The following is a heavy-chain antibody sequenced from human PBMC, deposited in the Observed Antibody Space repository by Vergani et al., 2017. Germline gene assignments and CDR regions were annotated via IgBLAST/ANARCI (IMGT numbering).Heavy chain of an antibody. D-gene: IGHD2-15*01. J-gene: IGHJ6*02. Sequence: QLQLQESGPGLVKPSETLSLTCTVSGGSISSSSYYWGWIRQPPGKGLEWIGSIYTSGSTNYNPSLKSRVTMSVDTSKNQFSLKLSSVTAADTAVYYCARVGGLGYCSGGSCYASHYYYYGMDVWGQGTTVTVSS. CDR1: GGSISSSSYY. V-gene: IGHV4-39*07. CDR3: ARVGGLGYCSGGSCYASHYYYYGMDV. CDR2: IYTSGST.